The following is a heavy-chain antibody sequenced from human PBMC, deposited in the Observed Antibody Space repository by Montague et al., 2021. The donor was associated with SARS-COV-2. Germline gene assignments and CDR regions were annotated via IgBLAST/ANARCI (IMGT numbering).Heavy chain of an antibody. CDR1: GFTFRSYA. CDR3: AKVYTDFWSGSYYYMDV. V-gene: IGHV3-23*01. CDR2: ISGGGLST. D-gene: IGHD3-3*01. Sequence: SLRLSCAASGFTFRSYAMSWVRQAPGEGLEWVSSISGGGLSTYYADSVKGRFTISRDNSKNTLYLQMNSLRAEDTAVYYCAKVYTDFWSGSYYYMDVWGKGTTVTVSS. J-gene: IGHJ6*03.